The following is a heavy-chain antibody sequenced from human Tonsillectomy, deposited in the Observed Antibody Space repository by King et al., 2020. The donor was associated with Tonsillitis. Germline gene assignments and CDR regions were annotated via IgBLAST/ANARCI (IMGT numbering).Heavy chain of an antibody. CDR2: ISYDGSNK. J-gene: IGHJ4*02. Sequence: QLVQSGGGVVQPGRSLRLSCAASGFTFSSYGMHWVRQAPGKGLEWVAVISYDGSNKYYADSVKGRFTISRDNSKNTLYLQMNSLRAEDTAVYYCAKDMARITIFGVVRRGYYFDYWGQGTLVTVSS. V-gene: IGHV3-30*18. D-gene: IGHD3-3*01. CDR3: AKDMARITIFGVVRRGYYFDY. CDR1: GFTFSSYG.